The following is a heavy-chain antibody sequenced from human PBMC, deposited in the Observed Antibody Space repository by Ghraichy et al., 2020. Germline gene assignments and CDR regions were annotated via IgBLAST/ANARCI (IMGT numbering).Heavy chain of an antibody. CDR3: ARYHTPDAQGGWFEA. J-gene: IGHJ5*01. Sequence: GGSLRLSCVASGFSFSDYYMSWIRQAPGKGLEWISYITSNGGRTHHADSVKGRFSSSRDKARNSLYLQMNSLRVEDTAIYYCARYHTPDAQGGWFEAWGHGALFTVAS. CDR1: GFSFSDYY. V-gene: IGHV3-11*03. D-gene: IGHD1-26*01. CDR2: ITSNGGRT.